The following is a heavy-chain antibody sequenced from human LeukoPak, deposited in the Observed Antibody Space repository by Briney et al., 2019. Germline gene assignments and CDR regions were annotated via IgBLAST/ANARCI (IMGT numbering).Heavy chain of an antibody. V-gene: IGHV4-59*01. CDR3: ARQWTTYYYYYMDV. J-gene: IGHJ6*03. D-gene: IGHD3/OR15-3a*01. CDR1: GGSISSYY. Sequence: SETLSLTCTVSGGSISSYYWSWIRQPPGKGLEWIGYIYYSGSTNYNPSLKSRVTISVDTSKNQFSLKLSSVTAADTAVYYCARQWTTYYYYYMDVWGKGTTVTVSS. CDR2: IYYSGST.